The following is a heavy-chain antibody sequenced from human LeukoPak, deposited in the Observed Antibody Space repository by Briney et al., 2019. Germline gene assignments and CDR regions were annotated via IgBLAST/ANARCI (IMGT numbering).Heavy chain of an antibody. D-gene: IGHD1-26*01. J-gene: IGHJ4*02. CDR1: GFTFSSYS. Sequence: PGGSLRLSCAASGFTFSSYSMNWVRQAPGKGLEWVSYISSSSTTIYYADSVRGRFTISRDNAKNSLYLQMKSLRAEDTAVYYCAKNGVGGTWGNYFDYWGQGTLVTVSS. V-gene: IGHV3-48*01. CDR2: ISSSSTTI. CDR3: AKNGVGGTWGNYFDY.